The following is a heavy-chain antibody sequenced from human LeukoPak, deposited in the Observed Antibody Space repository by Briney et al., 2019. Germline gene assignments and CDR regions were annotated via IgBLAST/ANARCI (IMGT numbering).Heavy chain of an antibody. Sequence: ASVKVSCKASGYTFTSYDINWVRQATGQGLEWMGWMNPNSGNTGYAQKFQGRVTITTDKSTSTAYMELSSLRSEDTAVYYCARTGNDYFDYWGQGTLVTVSS. J-gene: IGHJ4*02. D-gene: IGHD3-10*01. CDR3: ARTGNDYFDY. CDR2: MNPNSGNT. CDR1: GYTFTSYD. V-gene: IGHV1-8*03.